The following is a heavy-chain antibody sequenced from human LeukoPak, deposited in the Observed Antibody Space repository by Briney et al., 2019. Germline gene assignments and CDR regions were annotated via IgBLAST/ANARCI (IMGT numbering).Heavy chain of an antibody. J-gene: IGHJ4*02. CDR3: ATGDVVGATTPDWGFDY. CDR1: GYTFTSYG. Sequence: ASVKVSCKASGYTFTSYGISWVRQAPGQGLEWMGWISAYNGNTNYAQKLQGRVTMTTDTSTSTVYMELSSLRSEDTAVYYCATGDVVGATTPDWGFDYWGQGTLVTVSS. CDR2: ISAYNGNT. D-gene: IGHD1-26*01. V-gene: IGHV1-18*01.